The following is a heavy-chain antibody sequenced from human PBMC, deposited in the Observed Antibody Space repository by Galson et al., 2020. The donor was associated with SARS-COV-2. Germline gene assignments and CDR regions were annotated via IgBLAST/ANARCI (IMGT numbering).Heavy chain of an antibody. V-gene: IGHV1-8*01. CDR2: MNSDTGKT. J-gene: IGHJ6*02. D-gene: IGHD3-16*01. Sequence: ASVKVSCKTSGYSFTSHDINWVRRAAGRGLEWLGWMNSDTGKTGYAQKFQGRVTMTRDTSITTAYMELRSLKSEDSAVYWCARGGGFYDSDRDTDSPHGMDVWGQGTTVTVAS. CDR1: GYSFTSHD. CDR3: ARGGGFYDSDRDTDSPHGMDV.